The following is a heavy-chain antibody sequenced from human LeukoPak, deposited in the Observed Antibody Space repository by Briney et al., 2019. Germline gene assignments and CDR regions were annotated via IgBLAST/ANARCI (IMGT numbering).Heavy chain of an antibody. D-gene: IGHD3-22*01. CDR1: GFTFSDYY. Sequence: GGSLRLSCAASGFTFSDYYMSWIRQAPGKGLEWVSYISSSSSYTNYADSVKGRFTISRDNAKNSMYLQMNSLTAEDTAVYYCAREVRKPHPDYYDSSGGFDYWGQGTLVTVSS. CDR3: AREVRKPHPDYYDSSGGFDY. V-gene: IGHV3-11*05. J-gene: IGHJ4*02. CDR2: ISSSSSYT.